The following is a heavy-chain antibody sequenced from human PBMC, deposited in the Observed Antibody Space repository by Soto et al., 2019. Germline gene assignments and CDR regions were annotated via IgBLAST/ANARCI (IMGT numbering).Heavy chain of an antibody. J-gene: IGHJ6*03. CDR2: INHSGST. CDR3: ARVGWSGYYYYYYYMDV. Sequence: SETLSLTCAVYGGSFSGYYWSWIRQPPGKGLEWIGEINHSGSTNYNPSLKSRVTISVDTSKNQFSLKLSSVTAADTAVYYCARVGWSGYYYYYYYMDVWGKGTTVTVSS. CDR1: GGSFSGYY. D-gene: IGHD3-3*01. V-gene: IGHV4-34*01.